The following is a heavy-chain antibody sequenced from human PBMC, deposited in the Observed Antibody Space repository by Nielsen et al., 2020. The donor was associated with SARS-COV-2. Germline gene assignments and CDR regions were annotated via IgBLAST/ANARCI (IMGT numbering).Heavy chain of an antibody. CDR3: ARVIAAAGTADY. CDR2: IDWDDDK. CDR1: GFSLSTSGMR. D-gene: IGHD6-13*01. V-gene: IGHV2-70*04. Sequence: SGPTLVKPTQTLTLTCTFSGFSLSTSGMRVSWIRQPPGKALEWLARIDWDDDKYYSTSLKTRLTISKDTSKNQVVLTMTNMDPVDTATYYCARVIAAAGTADYWGQGTLVTVSS. J-gene: IGHJ4*02.